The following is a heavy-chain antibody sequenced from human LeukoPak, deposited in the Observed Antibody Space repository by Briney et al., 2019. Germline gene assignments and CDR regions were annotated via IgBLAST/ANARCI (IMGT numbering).Heavy chain of an antibody. CDR3: ARGRTYYYDNNGYVPYYFDY. V-gene: IGHV4-34*01. J-gene: IGHJ4*02. D-gene: IGHD3-22*01. CDR2: VNHSGST. Sequence: SETLSLTCAVYGGSFSAYYWSWIRQPPGKGLEWIGEVNHSGSTNYNPPLKSRVTVSGDTSKNQFSLKLTSVTVADTAVYYCARGRTYYYDNNGYVPYYFDYWGQGTLVTVSS. CDR1: GGSFSAYY.